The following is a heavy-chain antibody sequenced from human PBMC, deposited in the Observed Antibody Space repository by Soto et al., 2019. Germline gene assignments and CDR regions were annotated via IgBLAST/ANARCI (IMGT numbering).Heavy chain of an antibody. Sequence: SVKVSCKASGGTFSSYAISWVRQAPGQGLEWMGGIIPIFGTANYAQKFQGRVTITADESTSTAYMELSSLRSEDTAVYYCAREHITGNVHYYYYGMDVWGQGTTVTVSS. J-gene: IGHJ6*02. D-gene: IGHD1-20*01. V-gene: IGHV1-69*13. CDR2: IIPIFGTA. CDR1: GGTFSSYA. CDR3: AREHITGNVHYYYYGMDV.